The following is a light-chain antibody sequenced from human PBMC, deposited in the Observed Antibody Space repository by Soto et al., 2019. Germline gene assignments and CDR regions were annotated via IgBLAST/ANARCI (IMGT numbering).Light chain of an antibody. CDR1: QSISSY. CDR3: QQSYRFT. V-gene: IGKV1-39*01. CDR2: AAS. Sequence: DIQMTQSPSSLSASVGDRVTITCRASQSISSYLNWYQQKPWKAPKLMIYAASSLQSGVPSRFSGSGSGTDFTLTISSLQPEDFATYYCQQSYRFTFGPGTKVDIK. J-gene: IGKJ3*01.